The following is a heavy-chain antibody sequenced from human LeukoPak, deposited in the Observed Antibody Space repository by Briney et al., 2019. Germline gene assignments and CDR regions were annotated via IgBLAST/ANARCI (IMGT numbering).Heavy chain of an antibody. CDR3: ARDRDFGGLDY. V-gene: IGHV3-7*03. J-gene: IGHJ4*02. CDR1: GFPFSSYW. CDR2: IKQDGSKK. Sequence: GGSLRLSCVASGFPFSSYWMTWVRQAPGKGLEWVANIKQDGSKKSYVDSVKGRFTISRDNSKNTLYLQMNSLRAEDTAVYYCARDRDFGGLDYWGQGTLITVSS. D-gene: IGHD4-23*01.